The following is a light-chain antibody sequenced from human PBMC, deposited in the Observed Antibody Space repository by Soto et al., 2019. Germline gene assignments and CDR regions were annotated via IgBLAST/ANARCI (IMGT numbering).Light chain of an antibody. CDR1: QSVSSY. J-gene: IGKJ5*01. V-gene: IGKV3-11*01. CDR2: DAS. Sequence: EIVLTQSPATLSLSPGERATLSFRASQSVSSYLAWYQQKPGQAPRLLIYDASNRATGIPARFSGSGSGTDFTLTINRLEPEDFGVYYCQQYGSTPLTFGQGTRLEIK. CDR3: QQYGSTPLT.